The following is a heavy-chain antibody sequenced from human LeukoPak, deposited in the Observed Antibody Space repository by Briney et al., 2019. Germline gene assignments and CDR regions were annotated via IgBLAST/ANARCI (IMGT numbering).Heavy chain of an antibody. CDR1: GFTFSSYE. V-gene: IGHV3-48*03. CDR3: AREANYRGFGGWGFDI. J-gene: IGHJ3*02. CDR2: ISSSGSNI. D-gene: IGHD3-10*01. Sequence: GGSLRLSCAASGFTFSSYEMNWVRQAPGKGLEWVSYISSSGSNIYNADSVKGRFTISRDNAKNSLYLQMHSLRVEDTAVYYCAREANYRGFGGWGFDIWGQGTMVTVSS.